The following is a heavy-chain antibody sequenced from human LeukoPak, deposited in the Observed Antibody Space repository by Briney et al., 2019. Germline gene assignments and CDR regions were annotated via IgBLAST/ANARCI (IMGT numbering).Heavy chain of an antibody. CDR1: GYTFTSYG. CDR3: ARDRNDILTGYYSPGAFDI. V-gene: IGHV1-18*01. D-gene: IGHD3-9*01. CDR2: ISAYNGNT. Sequence: EASVKVSCKASGYTFTSYGISWVRQAPGQGLEWMGWISAYNGNTNYAQKLQGRVTMTTDTSTSTAYMELRSLRSDDTAVYYCARDRNDILTGYYSPGAFDIWGQGTMVTVSS. J-gene: IGHJ3*02.